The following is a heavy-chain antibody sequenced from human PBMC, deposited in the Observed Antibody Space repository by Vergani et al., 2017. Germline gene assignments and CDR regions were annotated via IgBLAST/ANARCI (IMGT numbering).Heavy chain of an antibody. V-gene: IGHV3-9*01. Sequence: EVQLLESGGDLVQPGGSLRLSCAASGFTFDDYAMHWVRQAPGKGLEWVSGISWNSGSIGYADSVKGRFTISRDNAKNSLYLQMNSLTAEDTAIYYCAGPQGTSAYYYGGFDYWGQGILVTVSS. CDR2: ISWNSGSI. CDR1: GFTFDDYA. CDR3: AGPQGTSAYYYGGFDY. J-gene: IGHJ4*02. D-gene: IGHD3-22*01.